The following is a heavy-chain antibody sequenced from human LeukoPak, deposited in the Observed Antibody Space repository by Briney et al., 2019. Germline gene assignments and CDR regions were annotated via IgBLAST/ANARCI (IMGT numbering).Heavy chain of an antibody. Sequence: ASVKVSCKASGGTFSSYAISWVRQAPGQGLEWMGGIIPIFGTANYARKFQGRVTITADESTSTAYMELSSLRSEDTAVYYCARSISPTYCGGDCYSLASFDYWGQGTLVTVSS. CDR2: IIPIFGTA. V-gene: IGHV1-69*01. J-gene: IGHJ4*02. CDR3: ARSISPTYCGGDCYSLASFDY. D-gene: IGHD2-21*02. CDR1: GGTFSSYA.